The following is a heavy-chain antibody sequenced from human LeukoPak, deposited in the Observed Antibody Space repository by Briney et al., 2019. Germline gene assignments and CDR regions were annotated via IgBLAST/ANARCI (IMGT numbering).Heavy chain of an antibody. V-gene: IGHV4-59*01. CDR1: GGSISSYY. CDR2: IYYSGST. Sequence: SETLSLTCTVSGGSISSYYWSWIRQPPGKGLEWVGDIYYSGSTNYNPSLKSRVTISVDTSKNQFSLKLSSVTAADTAVYYCTRGSIAYYYMDVWGKGTTVTISS. J-gene: IGHJ6*03. CDR3: TRGSIAYYYMDV. D-gene: IGHD3-22*01.